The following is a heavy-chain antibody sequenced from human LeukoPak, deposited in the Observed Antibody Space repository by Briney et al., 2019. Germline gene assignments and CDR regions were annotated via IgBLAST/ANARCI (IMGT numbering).Heavy chain of an antibody. CDR2: IFHSGST. CDR3: ARGLEEGSSDGYYYYYMDV. J-gene: IGHJ6*03. D-gene: IGHD6-13*01. V-gene: IGHV4-30-2*01. CDR1: GDSISSGAYS. Sequence: SETLSLTCVVSGDSISSGAYSWSWIRQPPGKGLEWIGYIFHSGSTFYNPSLKSRVTISVDTSKNQFSLKLSSVTAADTAVYYCARGLEEGSSDGYYYYYMDVWGKGTTVTVSS.